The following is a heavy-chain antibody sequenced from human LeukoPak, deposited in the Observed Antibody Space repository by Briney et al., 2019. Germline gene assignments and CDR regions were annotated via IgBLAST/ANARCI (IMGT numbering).Heavy chain of an antibody. V-gene: IGHV3-64*01. CDR1: GFTFSSYA. Sequence: PGGSLRLSCAASGFTFSSYAMHWVRQAPGKGLEYVSAISSNGGSTYYANSVKGRFTISRDNSKNTLYLQMNSLRAEDTAVYYCTKAGGDGGFDYWSLGTLVTVSS. D-gene: IGHD2-21*02. CDR2: ISSNGGST. J-gene: IGHJ4*02. CDR3: TKAGGDGGFDY.